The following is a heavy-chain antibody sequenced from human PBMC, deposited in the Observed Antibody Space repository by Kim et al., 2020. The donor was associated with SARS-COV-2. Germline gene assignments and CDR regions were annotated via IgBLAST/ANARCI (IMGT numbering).Heavy chain of an antibody. CDR3: ARDTRLLWFGELDY. J-gene: IGHJ4*01. V-gene: IGHV4-39*07. D-gene: IGHD3-10*01. CDR1: GGSISSSSYY. CDR2: IYYSGST. Sequence: SETLSLTCTVSGGSISSSSYYWGWIRQPPGKGLEWIGSIYYSGSTYYNPSLKSRVTISVDTSKNQFSLKLSSVTAADTAVYYCARDTRLLWFGELDYWG.